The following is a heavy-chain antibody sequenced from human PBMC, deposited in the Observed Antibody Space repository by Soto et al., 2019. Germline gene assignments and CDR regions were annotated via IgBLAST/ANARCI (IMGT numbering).Heavy chain of an antibody. Sequence: PSQALSLTCAISGDSVSSNSAAWNWIRQSPSRGLEWLGRTYYRSKWYNDYAVSVKSRITINPDTSKNQFSLQLNSVTPEDTAVYYCARDLGQWLDGWFDPWGQGTLVTVSS. CDR2: TYYRSKWYN. V-gene: IGHV6-1*01. J-gene: IGHJ5*02. D-gene: IGHD6-19*01. CDR3: ARDLGQWLDGWFDP. CDR1: GDSVSSNSAA.